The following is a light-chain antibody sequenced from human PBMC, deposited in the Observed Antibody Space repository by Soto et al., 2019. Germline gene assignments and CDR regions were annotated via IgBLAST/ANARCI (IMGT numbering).Light chain of an antibody. J-gene: IGKJ4*01. CDR2: DTS. CDR3: QQRNSWPLT. V-gene: IGKV3-11*01. CDR1: QSVSTY. Sequence: EIVLTQSPATLSLSPGERATLSCRASQSVSTYLAWYQQKPGQAPRLLIYDTSNRATGIPARFSGSGSGTDFTLTISSLEPEDFAFYYCQQRNSWPLTFGGGTKVDIK.